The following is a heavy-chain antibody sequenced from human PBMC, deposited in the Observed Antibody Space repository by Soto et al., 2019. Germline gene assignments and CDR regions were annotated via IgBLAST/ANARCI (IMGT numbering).Heavy chain of an antibody. J-gene: IGHJ6*02. D-gene: IGHD3-3*01. CDR2: IIPIFGTT. V-gene: IGHV1-69*18. Sequence: QVQLVQSGAEVRKPGSSVKVSCKASGGTFSNYAICWVRQAPGQGLEWMGRIIPIFGTTNYAQKFQGRVTITADESTSTAFMELSSLRSEDTAVYYCARDAIFGVVIRGIDHYYGMDVWGQGTTVTVSS. CDR3: ARDAIFGVVIRGIDHYYGMDV. CDR1: GGTFSNYA.